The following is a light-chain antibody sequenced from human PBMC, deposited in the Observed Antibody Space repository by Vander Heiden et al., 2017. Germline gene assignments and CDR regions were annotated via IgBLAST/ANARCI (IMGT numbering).Light chain of an antibody. CDR3: HQHCSSGP. Sequence: IVLTQSPGTLSLSTGERSTLSCRASQSDSSSYLAWYQQKPDQHPRLISDGTSSRESGLPGSVSGSGDDRDFTLTSSRREYEDFAVYYEHQHCSSGPFGQGTKVEIK. CDR2: GTS. J-gene: IGKJ1*01. CDR1: QSDSSSY. V-gene: IGKV3-20*01.